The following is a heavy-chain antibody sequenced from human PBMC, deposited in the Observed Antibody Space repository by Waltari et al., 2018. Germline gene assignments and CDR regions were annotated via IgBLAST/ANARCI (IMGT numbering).Heavy chain of an antibody. J-gene: IGHJ3*02. V-gene: IGHV4-39*01. Sequence: QLQLQESGPGLVKPSETLSLTCTVSGGSISSSSYYWGWIRKPPGKGLEWIGSIYYSGSTYYNPSLKSRVTISVDTSKNQFSLKLSSVTAADTAVYYCASLTYYYDSSGYSGDAFDIWGQGTMVTVSS. CDR1: GGSISSSSYY. D-gene: IGHD3-22*01. CDR2: IYYSGST. CDR3: ASLTYYYDSSGYSGDAFDI.